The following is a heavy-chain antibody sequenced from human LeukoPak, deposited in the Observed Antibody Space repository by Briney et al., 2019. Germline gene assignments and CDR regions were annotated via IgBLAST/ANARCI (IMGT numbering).Heavy chain of an antibody. D-gene: IGHD1-26*01. J-gene: IGHJ4*02. Sequence: SETLSLTCTVSGGSISSYYWSWIRQPPGKGLEWIGCIYYSGSTNYNPSLKSRVTISVDTSKNQFSLKLSSVTAADTAVYYCARDSYRGERGYWGQGTLVTVSS. CDR1: GGSISSYY. V-gene: IGHV4-59*01. CDR3: ARDSYRGERGY. CDR2: IYYSGST.